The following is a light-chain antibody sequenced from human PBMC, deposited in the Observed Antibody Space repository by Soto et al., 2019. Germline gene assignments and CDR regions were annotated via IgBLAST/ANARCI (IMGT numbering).Light chain of an antibody. J-gene: IGKJ1*01. CDR1: QSVSSY. V-gene: IGKV3-11*01. CDR2: DAS. CDR3: QQRGNRPPWT. Sequence: EIVLTQSPATLPLSPGERATLSCRASQSVSSYLVWYQQKPGQAPRLLIYDASNRATGIPARFSGSGSGTDFTLTISSLEPEDFAVYYCQQRGNRPPWTFGQGTKVAIK.